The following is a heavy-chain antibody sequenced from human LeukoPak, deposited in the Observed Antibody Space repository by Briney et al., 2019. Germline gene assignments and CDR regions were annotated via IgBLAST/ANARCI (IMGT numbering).Heavy chain of an antibody. D-gene: IGHD6-13*01. V-gene: IGHV4-34*01. J-gene: IGHJ4*02. CDR3: ARAGYSSSWGFDY. CDR2: INHSGST. Sequence: SETLSLTCAVYGGPFSGYYWSWIRQPPGKGLEWIGEINHSGSTNYNPSLKSRVTISVDTSKNQFSLKLSSVTAADTAVYYCARAGYSSSWGFDYWGQGTLVTVSS. CDR1: GGPFSGYY.